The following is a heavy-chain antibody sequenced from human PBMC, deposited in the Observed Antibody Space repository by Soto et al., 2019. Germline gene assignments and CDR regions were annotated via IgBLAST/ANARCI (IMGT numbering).Heavy chain of an antibody. CDR1: GFTFSSYG. CDR3: AKGLDDSGWLIDY. J-gene: IGHJ4*02. CDR2: ISYDGSNK. Sequence: PGGSLRLSCAASGFTFSSYGMHWVRQAPGKGLEWVAVISYDGSNKYYADSVKGRFTISRDNSKNTLYLQMNSLRAEDTVVYYFAKGLDDSGWLIDYRAQRTLDIGSS. V-gene: IGHV3-30*18. D-gene: IGHD6-19*01.